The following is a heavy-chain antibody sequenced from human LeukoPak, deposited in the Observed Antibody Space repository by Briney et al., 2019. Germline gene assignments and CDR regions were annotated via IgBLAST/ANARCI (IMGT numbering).Heavy chain of an antibody. CDR3: ARRGIAVAGLQVNAFDI. CDR1: GFTFSSYW. Sequence: GGSLRLSCAASGFTFSSYWMHWVRQAPGKGLVWVSRINSDGSSTSYADSAKGRFTISRDNAKNTLYLQMNSLRAEDTAVYYCARRGIAVAGLQVNAFDIWGQGTMVTVSS. V-gene: IGHV3-74*01. D-gene: IGHD6-19*01. J-gene: IGHJ3*02. CDR2: INSDGSST.